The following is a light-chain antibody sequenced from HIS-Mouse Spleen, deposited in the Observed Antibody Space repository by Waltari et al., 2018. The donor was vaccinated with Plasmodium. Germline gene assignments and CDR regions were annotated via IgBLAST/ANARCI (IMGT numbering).Light chain of an antibody. J-gene: IGLJ2*01. CDR3: SSYAGSNNLV. Sequence: QSALTQPPSASGSPGQSVTISCTGTSSDVGGYNYVSWYQQHPGKAPKIMIYEVSKRPAGVPDRVSGSKAGNTASRTVSGLQAEDEADYYCSSYAGSNNLVFGGGTKLTVL. V-gene: IGLV2-8*01. CDR2: EVS. CDR1: SSDVGGYNY.